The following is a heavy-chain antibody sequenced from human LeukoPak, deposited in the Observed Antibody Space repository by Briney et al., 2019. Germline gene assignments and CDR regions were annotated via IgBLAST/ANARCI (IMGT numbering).Heavy chain of an antibody. Sequence: ASVKVSCKASGYAFTSYGISWVRQAPGQGLEWMGWISAYNGNTNYAQKLQGRVTMTTDTSTSTAYMELRSLRSDDTAVYYCARDQQLEGGNWFDPWGQGTLVTVSS. CDR2: ISAYNGNT. V-gene: IGHV1-18*01. CDR3: ARDQQLEGGNWFDP. CDR1: GYAFTSYG. D-gene: IGHD6-6*01. J-gene: IGHJ5*02.